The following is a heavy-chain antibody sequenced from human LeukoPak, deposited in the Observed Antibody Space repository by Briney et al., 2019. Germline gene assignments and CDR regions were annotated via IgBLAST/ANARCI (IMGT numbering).Heavy chain of an antibody. D-gene: IGHD3-22*01. CDR2: ISYDGSNK. CDR1: GFTFSSYG. Sequence: PGGSLRLSCAASGFTFSSYGMHWVRQAPGKGLEWVAVISYDGSNKYYADSVKGRFTISRDNSKNTLYLQMNSLRAEDTAVYYCAKDLGAIVVGGMDDWGQGTTVTVSS. V-gene: IGHV3-30*18. J-gene: IGHJ6*02. CDR3: AKDLGAIVVGGMDD.